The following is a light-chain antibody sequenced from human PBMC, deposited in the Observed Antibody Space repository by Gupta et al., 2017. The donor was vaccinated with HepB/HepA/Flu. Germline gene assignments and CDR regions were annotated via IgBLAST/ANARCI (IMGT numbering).Light chain of an antibody. J-gene: IGLJ3*02. V-gene: IGLV1-40*01. CDR3: QSDDSSMSVL. Sequence: QSVLTQPPPVSAPPGQRVTISCTGSSSNIGAGYDVCWYQQLPRTASNLLIYGNRKRSGGVPVRFSDSKAGTAASLAITGQSEEEEDDYYGQSDDSSMSVLFGGGTKLTVL. CDR1: SSNIGAGYD. CDR2: GNR.